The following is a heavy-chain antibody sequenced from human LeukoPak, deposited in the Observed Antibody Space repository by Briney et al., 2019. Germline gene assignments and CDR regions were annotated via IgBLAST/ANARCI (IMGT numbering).Heavy chain of an antibody. Sequence: LGGSLRLSCAASGFTFSTYAMTWVRQAPGKGLEWVSSTTGSGDGTSAADSVTGRFTISRDNSKNTLFLQMNSLRVDDTAVYYCAKAGLVRGGALDSWGQGALVTVSS. V-gene: IGHV3-23*01. CDR2: TTGSGDGT. D-gene: IGHD4/OR15-4a*01. J-gene: IGHJ4*02. CDR3: AKAGLVRGGALDS. CDR1: GFTFSTYA.